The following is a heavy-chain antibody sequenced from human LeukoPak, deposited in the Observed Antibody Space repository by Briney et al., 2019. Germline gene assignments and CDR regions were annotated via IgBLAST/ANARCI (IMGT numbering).Heavy chain of an antibody. Sequence: GGSLRLSCAASGFTVSSNYMSWVRQAPGKGLEWVSAISGNGGGTYYADSVKGRFTISRDNSKNTLYLQMNSLRAEDTAVYYCAKITPYGGNSAWGQGTMVTVSS. CDR1: GFTVSSNY. CDR2: ISGNGGGT. CDR3: AKITPYGGNSA. D-gene: IGHD4-23*01. V-gene: IGHV3-23*01. J-gene: IGHJ4*02.